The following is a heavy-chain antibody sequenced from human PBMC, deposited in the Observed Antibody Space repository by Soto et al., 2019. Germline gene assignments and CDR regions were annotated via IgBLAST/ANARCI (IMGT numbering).Heavy chain of an antibody. CDR2: ISWNSGSI. D-gene: IGHD6-6*01. V-gene: IGHV3-9*01. CDR1: GFTFDDYA. Sequence: GGSLRLSCAASGFTFDDYAMHWVRQAPGKGLEWVSGISWNSGSIGYADSVKGRFTISRDNAKNSLYLQMNSLRAEDTALYYCAKDTSIAATTTFFDYWGQGTLVTVSS. J-gene: IGHJ4*02. CDR3: AKDTSIAATTTFFDY.